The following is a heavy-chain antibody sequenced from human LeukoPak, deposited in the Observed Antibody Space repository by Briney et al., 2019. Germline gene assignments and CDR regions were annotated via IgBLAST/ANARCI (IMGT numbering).Heavy chain of an antibody. CDR1: GGSFSGYY. Sequence: SETLSLTCAVYGGSFSGYYWSWIRQPPGKGLEWIGEINHSGSTNYNPSLKSRVTISVDTSKNQFSLKLSSVTAADTAVYYCARAEYSYGFDCWGQGTLVTVSS. D-gene: IGHD5-18*01. V-gene: IGHV4-34*01. CDR3: ARAEYSYGFDC. J-gene: IGHJ4*02. CDR2: INHSGST.